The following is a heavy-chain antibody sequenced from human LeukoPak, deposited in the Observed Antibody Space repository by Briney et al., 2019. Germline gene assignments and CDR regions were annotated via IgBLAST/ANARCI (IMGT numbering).Heavy chain of an antibody. J-gene: IGHJ5*01. CDR3: ARESGYHGSGFDS. CDR1: GFTFSSYA. V-gene: IGHV3-23*01. D-gene: IGHD3-10*01. CDR2: INGGGGST. Sequence: GGSLRLSCAASGFTFSSYAMSWVRQAPGKGLEWVSAINGGGGSTYYADSVKGRFTISRDNSKSTLYLQMNSLRAEDTAVNYCARESGYHGSGFDSWGQGTLVTVSS.